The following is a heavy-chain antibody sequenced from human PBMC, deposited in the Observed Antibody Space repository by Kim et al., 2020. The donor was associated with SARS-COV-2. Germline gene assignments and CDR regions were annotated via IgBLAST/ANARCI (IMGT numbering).Heavy chain of an antibody. D-gene: IGHD3-16*02. CDR2: IYYSGST. J-gene: IGHJ3*02. CDR1: GGSISSGGYY. Sequence: SETLSLTCTVSGGSISSGGYYWSWIRQHPGKGLEWIGYIYYSGSTYYNPSLKSRVTISVDTSKNQFSLKLSSVTAADTAVYYCASWHYDYVWGSYRDAFDIWGQGTMVTVSS. CDR3: ASWHYDYVWGSYRDAFDI. V-gene: IGHV4-31*03.